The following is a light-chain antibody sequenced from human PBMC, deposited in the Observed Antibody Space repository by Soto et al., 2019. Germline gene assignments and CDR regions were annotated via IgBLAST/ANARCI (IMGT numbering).Light chain of an antibody. Sequence: QSALTQPASVSGSPGQSITISCTGTSSDVGTYKYVSWYQQHPGKAPKLIIYEVTNRPSGVSNRFSGSKSGNTASLTISGLQAEYEADYDCSSYTISSTLVLFGGGTKLTVL. CDR3: SSYTISSTLVL. J-gene: IGLJ2*01. CDR2: EVT. V-gene: IGLV2-14*01. CDR1: SSDVGTYKY.